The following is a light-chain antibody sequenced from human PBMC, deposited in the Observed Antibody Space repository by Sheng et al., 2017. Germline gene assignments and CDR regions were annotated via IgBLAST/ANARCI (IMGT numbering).Light chain of an antibody. J-gene: IGKJ2*01. V-gene: IGKV1-33*01. Sequence: DIQMTQSPSSLSGYVGDRVTITCQASQDIDTLLNWYQQKPGKAPKLLIYGASSLEPGVPSRFSGSGSGTDFTFTISSLQPEDIGSYYCQHYDSLPYTFGQGTNLEI. CDR3: QHYDSLPYT. CDR2: GAS. CDR1: QDIDTL.